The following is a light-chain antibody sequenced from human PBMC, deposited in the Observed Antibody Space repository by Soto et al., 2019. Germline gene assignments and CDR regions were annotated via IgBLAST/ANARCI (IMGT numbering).Light chain of an antibody. J-gene: IGLJ2*01. CDR1: SSNIGSHY. CDR2: SND. V-gene: IGLV1-47*02. Sequence: QSVLTQAPSASGTPGQRVTISCSGSSSNIGSHYVYWYQQLPGTAPKLLIYSNDHRPSGVPDRFSGSKSGTSASLAISGLRSEDEADYYCASWDDSLSGPVFGGGTKLTVL. CDR3: ASWDDSLSGPV.